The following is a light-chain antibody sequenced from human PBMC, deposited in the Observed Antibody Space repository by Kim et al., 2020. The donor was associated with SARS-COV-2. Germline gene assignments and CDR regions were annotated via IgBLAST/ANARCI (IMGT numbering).Light chain of an antibody. CDR2: YDS. Sequence: PGKMARVSCGGNSIGSKSVHWYQQKSGQAPVLVIYYDSDRPSGIPERFSGSNSGNTATLTISRVEAGDEADYYCQVWDSSSDHRVVFGGGTKVTVL. J-gene: IGLJ2*01. V-gene: IGLV3-21*04. CDR3: QVWDSSSDHRVV. CDR1: SIGSKS.